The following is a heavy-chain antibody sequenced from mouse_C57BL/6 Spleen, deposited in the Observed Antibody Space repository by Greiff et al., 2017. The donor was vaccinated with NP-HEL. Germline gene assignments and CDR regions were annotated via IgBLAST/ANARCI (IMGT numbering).Heavy chain of an antibody. CDR1: GFTFSSYA. J-gene: IGHJ2*01. D-gene: IGHD2-1*01. V-gene: IGHV5-4*03. CDR3: ARSTEEYYFDY. Sequence: EVKLVESGGGLVKPGGSLKLSCAASGFTFSSYAMSWVRQTPEKRLEWVATISDGGSYTYYPDNVKGRFTISRDNAKNNLYLQMSHLKSEDTAMYYCARSTEEYYFDYWGQGTTLTVSS. CDR2: ISDGGSYT.